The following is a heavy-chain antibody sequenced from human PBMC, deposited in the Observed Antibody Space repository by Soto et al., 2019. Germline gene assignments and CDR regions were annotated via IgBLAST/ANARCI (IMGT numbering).Heavy chain of an antibody. CDR1: GFTFSSYA. V-gene: IGHV3-15*01. Sequence: EVQLLESGGGLVQPGGSLRLSCAASGFTFSSYAMSWVRQAPGKGLEWVGRIKSKNNGGTTDYAAPVKGRFTISRDDSKNTLYLQLNSLRTEDTAVYYCTTDDPINRSWGQGTLVTVSS. J-gene: IGHJ5*02. CDR2: IKSKNNGGTT. CDR3: TTDDPINRS.